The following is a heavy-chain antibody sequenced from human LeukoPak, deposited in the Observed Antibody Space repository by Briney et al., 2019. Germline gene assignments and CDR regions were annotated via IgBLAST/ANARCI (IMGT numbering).Heavy chain of an antibody. CDR2: IGPKRGDT. Sequence: GASVKVSCKASGYTFTGYYMHWVRRAPGQGLEWMGWIGPKRGDTSYSQKFQGRVTVTRDTSISTAYMELSRLRSDDTAVYYCGINRLGKALDIWGQGTMVTVSS. V-gene: IGHV1-2*02. D-gene: IGHD7-27*01. CDR3: GINRLGKALDI. J-gene: IGHJ3*02. CDR1: GYTFTGYY.